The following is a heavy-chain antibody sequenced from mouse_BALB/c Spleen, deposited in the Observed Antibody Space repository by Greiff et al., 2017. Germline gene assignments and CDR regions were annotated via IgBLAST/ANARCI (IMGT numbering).Heavy chain of an antibody. CDR2: INPSTGYT. Sequence: QVQLQQSGAELAKPGASVKMSCKASGYTFTSYWMHWVKQRPGQGLEWIGYINPSTGYTEYNQKFKDKATLTADKSSSTAYMQLSSLTSEDSAVYYCARQGDYDRAWFADWGQGTLVTVSA. J-gene: IGHJ3*01. V-gene: IGHV1-7*01. CDR3: ARQGDYDRAWFAD. D-gene: IGHD2-4*01. CDR1: GYTFTSYW.